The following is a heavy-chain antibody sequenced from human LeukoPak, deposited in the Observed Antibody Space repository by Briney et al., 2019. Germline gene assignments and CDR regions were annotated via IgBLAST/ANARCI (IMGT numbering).Heavy chain of an antibody. V-gene: IGHV3-48*02. CDR2: ITSGSGPI. J-gene: IGHJ4*02. CDR1: GFTFRSYS. D-gene: IGHD4-17*01. CDR3: ARRAYGDDSFDY. Sequence: GGSLRLSCAASGFTFRSYSMNWVRQAPGKGLEWVSYITSGSGPIYYADSVKGRFTISRDNAKNSLYLRMNSLRDEDTAVYYCARRAYGDDSFDYWGQGTLVTVSS.